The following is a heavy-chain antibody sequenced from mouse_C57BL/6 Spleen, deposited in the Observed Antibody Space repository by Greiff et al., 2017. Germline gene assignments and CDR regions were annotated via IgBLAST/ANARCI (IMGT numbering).Heavy chain of an antibody. CDR2: IGPGSGST. Sequence: QVHVKQSGAELVKPGASVKISCKASGYTFTDYYINWVKQRPGQGLEWIGKIGPGSGSTYYNEKFKGKATLTADKSSSTAYMQLSSLTSEDSAVYFCASLYYYGSSPAMDYWGQGTSVTVSS. CDR1: GYTFTDYY. CDR3: ASLYYYGSSPAMDY. J-gene: IGHJ4*01. D-gene: IGHD1-1*01. V-gene: IGHV1-77*01.